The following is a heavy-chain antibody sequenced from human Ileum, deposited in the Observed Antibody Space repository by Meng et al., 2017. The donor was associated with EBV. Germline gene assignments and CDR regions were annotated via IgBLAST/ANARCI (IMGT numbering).Heavy chain of an antibody. V-gene: IGHV4-4*02. CDR2: ISQSGST. CDR3: AKRTGDRGDYFDY. CDR1: GGSITNNNW. D-gene: IGHD7-27*01. Sequence: QVQLQCSVLRAVTLSWTLTFTFSVSGGSITNNNWSWVRQPTGQGLEWIGEISQSGSTYYNPSLKSRVTISGDKSKNNFSLRLSSVTAADTAVYYCAKRTGDRGDYFDYWGQGALVTVSS. J-gene: IGHJ4*02.